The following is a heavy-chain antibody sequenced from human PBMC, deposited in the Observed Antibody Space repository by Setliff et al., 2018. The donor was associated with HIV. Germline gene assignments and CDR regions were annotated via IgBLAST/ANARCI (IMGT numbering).Heavy chain of an antibody. J-gene: IGHJ4*02. CDR1: GFTFSSYA. D-gene: IGHD1-26*01. CDR2: ISGSGGST. Sequence: PGGSLRLSCAASGFTFSSYAMSWVRQAPGKGLEWVSAISGSGGSTYYADSVKGRFIISRDNSKNTLYLQMNSLRAEDTAVYYCARDPPGGSYPYYFDYWGQGTLVTVSS. V-gene: IGHV3-23*01. CDR3: ARDPPGGSYPYYFDY.